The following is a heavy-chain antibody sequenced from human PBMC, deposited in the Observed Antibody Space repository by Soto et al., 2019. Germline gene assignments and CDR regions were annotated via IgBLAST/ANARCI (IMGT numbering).Heavy chain of an antibody. CDR1: GFTFSSYA. V-gene: IGHV3-23*01. J-gene: IGHJ4*02. D-gene: IGHD3-3*01. CDR3: ARDYDFWSGYFRGPAQFDY. Sequence: GGSLRLSCAASGFTFSSYAMSWVRQAPGKGLEWVSAISGSGGSTYYADSVKGRFTISRDNAKNSLYLQMNSLRAEDTAVYYCARDYDFWSGYFRGPAQFDYWGQGTLVTVSS. CDR2: ISGSGGST.